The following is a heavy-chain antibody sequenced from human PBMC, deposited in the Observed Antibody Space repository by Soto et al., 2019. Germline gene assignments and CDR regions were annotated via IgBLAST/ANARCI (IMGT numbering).Heavy chain of an antibody. CDR2: IRSDGSDI. CDR1: GTIFSGYG. V-gene: IGHV3-30*02. CDR3: ARDGVGATTYFGYLDY. Sequence: GGSPRLSCTTSGTIFSGYGMHWVRQAPGKGLEWVALIRSDGSDIQYADSVKGRFTISRDNSRKILYLQMDSLRADDTAVYYCARDGVGATTYFGYLDYWGQGAPVTVSS. J-gene: IGHJ4*02. D-gene: IGHD1-26*01.